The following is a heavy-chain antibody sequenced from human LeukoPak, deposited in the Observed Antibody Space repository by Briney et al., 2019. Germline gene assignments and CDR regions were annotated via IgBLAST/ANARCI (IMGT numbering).Heavy chain of an antibody. Sequence: GGSLRLSCAASGFTFSDYYMSWIRQAPGKGLEWVAVISYDGSNKYYADSVKGRFTISRDNSKNTLYLQMNSLRAEDTAVYYCAKGRRYFDWLSDFDYWGQGTLVTVSS. D-gene: IGHD3-9*01. J-gene: IGHJ4*02. CDR1: GFTFSDYY. CDR2: ISYDGSNK. CDR3: AKGRRYFDWLSDFDY. V-gene: IGHV3-30*18.